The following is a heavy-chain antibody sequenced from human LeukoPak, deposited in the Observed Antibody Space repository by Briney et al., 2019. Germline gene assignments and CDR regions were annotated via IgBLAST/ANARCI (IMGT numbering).Heavy chain of an antibody. Sequence: ASVTVSCKASGYTFTGYYIHWVRQAPGQGLEWMGWINPNSGATNYAQKFQGRVTMTRDTSISTAYMGLSRLRSDDTAVYYCAKVAIFGVIREDYFDYWGQGTLVTVSS. CDR2: INPNSGAT. V-gene: IGHV1-2*02. J-gene: IGHJ4*02. D-gene: IGHD3-3*01. CDR1: GYTFTGYY. CDR3: AKVAIFGVIREDYFDY.